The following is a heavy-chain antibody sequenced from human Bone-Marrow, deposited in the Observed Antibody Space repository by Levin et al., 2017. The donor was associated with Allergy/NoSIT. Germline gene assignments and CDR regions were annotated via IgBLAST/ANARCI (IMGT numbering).Heavy chain of an antibody. V-gene: IGHV3-30*03. J-gene: IGHJ4*02. CDR1: GFTFSRYG. CDR3: ATGSFDN. Sequence: AGESLKISCAASGFTFSRYGMHWVRQAPGKGLEWVAVTSYVGSDEYYADSVKGRFTISRDNSKNTLYLQMNSLRPEDTALYYCATGSFDNWGQGTLVTVSS. CDR2: TSYVGSDE.